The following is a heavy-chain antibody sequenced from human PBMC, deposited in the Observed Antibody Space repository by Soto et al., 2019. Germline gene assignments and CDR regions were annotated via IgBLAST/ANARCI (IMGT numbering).Heavy chain of an antibody. CDR3: EREVVGEVDY. V-gene: IGHV4-34*01. CDR1: GGSFSGYY. J-gene: IGHJ4*02. CDR2: INHSGST. D-gene: IGHD3-10*01. Sequence: QVQLQQWGAGLLKPSETLSLTCAVYGGSFSGYYWSWIRQPPGEGLEWIGEINHSGSTNYNPSLKSRVTISVDTSKHECSLKVSSVTAADTAVYYCEREVVGEVDYWGQGTLVTVSS.